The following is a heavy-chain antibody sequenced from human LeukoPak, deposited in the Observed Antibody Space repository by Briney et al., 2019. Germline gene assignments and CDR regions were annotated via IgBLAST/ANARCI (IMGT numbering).Heavy chain of an antibody. CDR1: GFTFSSYA. V-gene: IGHV3-23*01. D-gene: IGHD6-19*01. CDR2: ISGSGGST. J-gene: IGHJ4*02. CDR3: AKAPTRSEGFDY. Sequence: PGGSLRLSCAASGFTFSSYARSWVRQAPGKGLEWVSAISGSGGSTYYADSVKGRFTISRDNSKNTLYLQMNSLRAEDTAVYYCAKAPTRSEGFDYWGQGTLVTVSS.